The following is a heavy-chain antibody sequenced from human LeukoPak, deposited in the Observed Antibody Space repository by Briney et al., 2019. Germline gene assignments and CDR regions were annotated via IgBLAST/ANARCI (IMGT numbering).Heavy chain of an antibody. CDR2: IYYSGST. J-gene: IGHJ4*02. CDR1: GGSISSSSYY. D-gene: IGHD2/OR15-2a*01. V-gene: IGHV4-39*01. CDR3: ARLFIDREY. Sequence: SETLSLTCTASGGSISSSSYYWGWIRQPPGKGLEWIGSIYYSGSTYYNPSLKSRVTISVDTSKNQFSLKLSSMTAADTAVYYCARLFIDREYWGQGTLVTVSS.